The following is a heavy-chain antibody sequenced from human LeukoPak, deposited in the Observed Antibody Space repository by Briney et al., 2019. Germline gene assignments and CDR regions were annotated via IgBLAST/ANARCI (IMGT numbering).Heavy chain of an antibody. CDR2: IYHTGST. V-gene: IGHV4-4*02. CDR1: GGAISSNNW. CDR3: VRGRHYYDILTGYKYYFDY. D-gene: IGHD3-9*01. Sequence: SETLSLTCVVSGGAISSNNWWNWVRQPPGKGLEWIGGIYHTGSTNYKPSLKSRVTISVEKSKNQFSLELTSVTAADTAVYYCVRGRHYYDILTGYKYYFDYWGQGTLVTVSS. J-gene: IGHJ4*02.